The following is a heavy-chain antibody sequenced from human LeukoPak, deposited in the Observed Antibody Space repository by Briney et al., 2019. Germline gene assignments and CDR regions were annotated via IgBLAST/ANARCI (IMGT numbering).Heavy chain of an antibody. V-gene: IGHV3-7*01. CDR1: GFTFSSYW. Sequence: GGSLRLSCAASGFTFSSYWMSWVSQAPGKGLEWGADIKKDGSEKNYVDSVKGGLTISRDKEKKSLYMQMNRVRDGDTAVYYCASNYLITMVRGVIMAPYFDYWGHRTLVTVSS. D-gene: IGHD3-10*01. J-gene: IGHJ4*01. CDR2: IKKDGSEK. CDR3: ASNYLITMVRGVIMAPYFDY.